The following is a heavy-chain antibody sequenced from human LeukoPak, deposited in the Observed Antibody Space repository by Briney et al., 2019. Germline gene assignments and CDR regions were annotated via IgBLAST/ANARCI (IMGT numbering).Heavy chain of an antibody. Sequence: GGSLRLSCAASGFTFSNYGIHWVRQAPGKGLEWVAVISSDGSHKYYADSVKGRFTISRDNSKNTLNLQMNSLKTEDTAVYYCTSGYQLLGMDWFDPWGQGTLVTVSS. J-gene: IGHJ5*02. CDR2: ISSDGSHK. V-gene: IGHV3-30*03. CDR1: GFTFSNYG. CDR3: TSGYQLLGMDWFDP. D-gene: IGHD2-2*01.